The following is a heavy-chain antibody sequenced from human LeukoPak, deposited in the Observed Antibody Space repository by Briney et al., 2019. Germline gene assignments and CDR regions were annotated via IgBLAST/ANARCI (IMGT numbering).Heavy chain of an antibody. CDR1: GGSIGTYY. D-gene: IGHD6-13*01. CDR3: ARDPVAAAGFDL. V-gene: IGHV4-59*01. Sequence: SETLSLTCTVSGGSIGTYYWSWIRQPPGKGLEWIGYTHYSGSTNYNPSLKSRVTISVDTSKNQFSLKLSSVTAADTAVYYCARDPVAAAGFDLWGQGTMVTVSS. J-gene: IGHJ3*01. CDR2: THYSGST.